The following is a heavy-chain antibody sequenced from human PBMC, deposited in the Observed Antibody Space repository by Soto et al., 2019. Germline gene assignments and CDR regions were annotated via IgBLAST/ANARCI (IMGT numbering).Heavy chain of an antibody. Sequence: GGSLRLSCAASGFTFSSYWMSWVRQAPGKGLEWVANIKQDGSEKYYVDSVKGRFTISRDNAKNSLYLQMNSLRAEDTAVYYCAREVVVVPAAIEYYYYGMDVWGQGTTVTVSS. J-gene: IGHJ6*02. CDR2: IKQDGSEK. CDR1: GFTFSSYW. CDR3: AREVVVVPAAIEYYYYGMDV. D-gene: IGHD2-2*02. V-gene: IGHV3-7*03.